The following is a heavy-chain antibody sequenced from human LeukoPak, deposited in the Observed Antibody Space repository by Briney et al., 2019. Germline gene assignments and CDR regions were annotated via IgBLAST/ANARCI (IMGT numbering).Heavy chain of an antibody. CDR2: INPNSGDT. CDR3: VSSEHYQF. D-gene: IGHD1/OR15-1a*01. Sequence: ASVKVSCKASGYTFTGYYIYWVRQAPGQGLEWVGWINPNSGDTNYAQKFQGRATMTRDTSISTAYMELTTLRSDDTAVYYCVSSEHYQFWGQGTLVTVSS. V-gene: IGHV1-2*02. CDR1: GYTFTGYY. J-gene: IGHJ4*02.